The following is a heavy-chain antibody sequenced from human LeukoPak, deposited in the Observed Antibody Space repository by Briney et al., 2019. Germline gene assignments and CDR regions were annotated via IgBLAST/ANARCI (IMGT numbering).Heavy chain of an antibody. J-gene: IGHJ4*02. D-gene: IGHD3-16*01. CDR1: GFTFSNVW. Sequence: GGSLRLSCAASGFTFSNVWMSWVRQAPGKGLEWVSVISGSSDTTYYADSVKGRFIISRDNSKNTLYLQMNSLRAEDTAVYYCAKRIGGVNSFDHWGQGTLVTVSS. V-gene: IGHV3-23*01. CDR2: ISGSSDTT. CDR3: AKRIGGVNSFDH.